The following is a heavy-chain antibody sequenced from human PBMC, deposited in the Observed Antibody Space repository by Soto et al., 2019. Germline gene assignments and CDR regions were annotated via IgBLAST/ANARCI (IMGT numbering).Heavy chain of an antibody. CDR3: ARDGDPQSAFWSGPLGGGRFDP. J-gene: IGHJ5*02. CDR2: IVPMFGTA. CDR1: GGTFGNSA. V-gene: IGHV1-69*12. D-gene: IGHD3-3*01. Sequence: QVQLVQSGAEVKKPGSSVNVSCKTSGGTFGNSAVTWVRQAPGQGLEWLGGIVPMFGTANYAQKFQGRVTITADEPTITAYMELSSLNTDDTAVYYCARDGDPQSAFWSGPLGGGRFDPWGQGTLVTVSS.